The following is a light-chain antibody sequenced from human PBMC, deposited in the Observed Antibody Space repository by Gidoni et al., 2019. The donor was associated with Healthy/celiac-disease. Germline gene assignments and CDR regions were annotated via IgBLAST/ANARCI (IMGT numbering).Light chain of an antibody. CDR3: QQYGSSPPWT. V-gene: IGKV3-20*01. CDR2: GAS. CDR1: QSVSSSY. Sequence: EIVLTQSPGTLSLSPGERATLSCRASQSVSSSYLAWYQQKPGQAPRLLIYGASSRATGIPDRFIGSGSGTDFTLTISRLEPEDFAVYYCQQYGSSPPWTFGQXTKLEIK. J-gene: IGKJ2*02.